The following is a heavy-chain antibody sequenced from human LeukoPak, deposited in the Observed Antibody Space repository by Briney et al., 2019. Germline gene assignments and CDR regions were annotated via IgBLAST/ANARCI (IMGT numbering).Heavy chain of an antibody. D-gene: IGHD3-10*01. CDR3: ARVRHTWFGEDY. CDR1: GYTFTSYY. Sequence: ASVKVSCKASGYTFTSYYMRWVRQASGQGLEWMGIINPSGGSTSYAQKFQGRVTMTRDMSTSTVYMELSSLRSEDTAVYYCARVRHTWFGEDYWGQGTLVTVSS. V-gene: IGHV1-46*01. CDR2: INPSGGST. J-gene: IGHJ4*02.